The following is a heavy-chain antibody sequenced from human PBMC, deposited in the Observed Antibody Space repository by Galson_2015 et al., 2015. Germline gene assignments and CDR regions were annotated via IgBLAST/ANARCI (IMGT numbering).Heavy chain of an antibody. CDR2: ISAYNGNT. D-gene: IGHD2-15*01. V-gene: IGHV1-18*01. J-gene: IGHJ4*02. Sequence: SVKVSCKASGYTFTSYGTSWVRQAPGQGLEWMGWISAYNGNTNYAQKLQGRVTMTTDTSTSTAYMELRSLRSDDTAVYYCARGYCSGGSCLSAVDWGQGTLVTVSS. CDR1: GYTFTSYG. CDR3: ARGYCSGGSCLSAVD.